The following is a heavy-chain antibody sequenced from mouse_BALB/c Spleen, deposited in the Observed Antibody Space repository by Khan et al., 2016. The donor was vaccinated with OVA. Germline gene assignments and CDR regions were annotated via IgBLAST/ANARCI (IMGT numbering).Heavy chain of an antibody. CDR2: IYPGSDST. J-gene: IGHJ3*01. D-gene: IGHD4-1*01. CDR3: ARAGWDVFAY. Sequence: QVQLQQSGPELVKPGASVKMSCKASGYTFTDYVMNWVKQRTGQGLEWIGQIYPGSDSTYYNEKFKGKATLTADRSSRTAYMQLSSLTSEDSAVYFCARAGWDVFAYWGQGTLVTVSA. CDR1: GYTFTDYV. V-gene: IGHV1-77*01.